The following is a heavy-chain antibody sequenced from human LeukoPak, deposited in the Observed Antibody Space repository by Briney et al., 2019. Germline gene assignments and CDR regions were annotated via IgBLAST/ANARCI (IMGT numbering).Heavy chain of an antibody. D-gene: IGHD2-2*01. CDR2: INHSGST. CDR1: GGSFSGYY. Sequence: SETLSLTCAVYGGSFSGYYWSWIRQPPGKGLEWIGEINHSGSTNYNPSLKSRVTISVDTSKNQFSLKLSSVTAADTAVYYCARGGIVVVPAAPERTNWFDPWGQGTLVTVSS. J-gene: IGHJ5*02. CDR3: ARGGIVVVPAAPERTNWFDP. V-gene: IGHV4-34*01.